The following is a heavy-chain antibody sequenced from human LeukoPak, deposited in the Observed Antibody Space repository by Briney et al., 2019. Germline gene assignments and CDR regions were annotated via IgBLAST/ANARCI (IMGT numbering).Heavy chain of an antibody. CDR1: GFTFSSYS. CDR2: ISGSSSTI. D-gene: IGHD4-17*01. V-gene: IGHV3-48*01. J-gene: IGHJ4*02. CDR3: ASSVDYGDAY. Sequence: GGSLRLSCAASGFTFSSYSMNWVRQAPGKGLEWVSYISGSSSTIYYADSVKGRFTISRDNAKNTLYLQMNSLRAEDTAVYYCASSVDYGDAYWGQGTLVTVSS.